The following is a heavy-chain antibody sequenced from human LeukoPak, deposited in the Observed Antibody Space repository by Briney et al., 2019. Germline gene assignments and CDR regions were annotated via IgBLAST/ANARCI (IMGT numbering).Heavy chain of an antibody. CDR3: TSLIVGATTMIDY. CDR2: IRSKANSYAT. V-gene: IGHV3-73*01. J-gene: IGHJ4*02. D-gene: IGHD1-26*01. CDR1: EFTLSDNY. Sequence: GGSLILSCAASEFTLSDNYMTWVRQASGKGLEWVGRIRSKANSYATAYAASVKGRFTISRDDSKNTAYLQMNSLKTEDTAVYYCTSLIVGATTMIDYWGQGTLVTVSS.